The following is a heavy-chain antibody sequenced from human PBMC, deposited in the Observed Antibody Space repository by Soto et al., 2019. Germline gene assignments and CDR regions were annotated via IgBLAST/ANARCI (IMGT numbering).Heavy chain of an antibody. D-gene: IGHD3-3*01. CDR1: GGTFSSYA. J-gene: IGHJ6*02. CDR2: IIPIFGTA. CDR3: ARGRSPRPIFGVVITHYYYGMDV. Sequence: QVQLVQSGAEVKKPGSSVKVSCKASGGTFSSYAISWVRQAPGQGLEWMGGIIPIFGTANYAQKFQGRVTITADESTSTAYMELSSLRSEDTVVYYCARGRSPRPIFGVVITHYYYGMDVWGQGTTVTVSS. V-gene: IGHV1-69*01.